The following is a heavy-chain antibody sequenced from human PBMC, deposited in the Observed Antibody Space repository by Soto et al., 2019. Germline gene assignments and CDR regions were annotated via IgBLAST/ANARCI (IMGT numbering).Heavy chain of an antibody. CDR3: ARGPRVSSTGTGAH. D-gene: IGHD1-1*01. J-gene: IGHJ4*02. CDR2: ISDDGSTA. V-gene: IGHV3-74*01. CDR1: GFTFSGYW. Sequence: PGGSLRLSCAVSGFTFSGYWMQWVRQVPGKGLTWVSRISDDGSTATYADSVKGRFVISRDNAKNSLYLEMNTLRADDSGLYYCARGPRVSSTGTGAHWGRGTLVTVSS.